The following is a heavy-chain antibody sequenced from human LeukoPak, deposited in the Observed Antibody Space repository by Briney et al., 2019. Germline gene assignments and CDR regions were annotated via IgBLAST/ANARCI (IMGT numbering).Heavy chain of an antibody. V-gene: IGHV3-49*04. D-gene: IGHD2-15*01. CDR3: TRAHGYCSGGSCFDY. CDR1: GFTFGDYA. CDR2: IRSKTNGGTA. Sequence: GGSLRLSCTASGFTFGDYAMSWVRQAPGKGLEWVGFIRSKTNGGTAEYAASVKGRFTISRDDSKSIAYLQMNSLKTEDTAVYYCTRAHGYCSGGSCFDYWGQGTLVTVSS. J-gene: IGHJ4*02.